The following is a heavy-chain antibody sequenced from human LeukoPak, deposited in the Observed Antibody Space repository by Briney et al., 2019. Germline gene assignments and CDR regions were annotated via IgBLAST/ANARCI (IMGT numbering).Heavy chain of an antibody. J-gene: IGHJ5*02. CDR3: ARGVGYCSSTSCYPPWFDP. Sequence: SETLSLTCAAYGGSFSGYYWSWIRQPPGRGLEWIGEINHSGSTNYNPSLKSRVTISVVTSKNQFSLKLSSVTAADTAVYYCARGVGYCSSTSCYPPWFDPWGEGTLVTVSS. D-gene: IGHD2-2*01. CDR1: GGSFSGYY. CDR2: INHSGST. V-gene: IGHV4-34*01.